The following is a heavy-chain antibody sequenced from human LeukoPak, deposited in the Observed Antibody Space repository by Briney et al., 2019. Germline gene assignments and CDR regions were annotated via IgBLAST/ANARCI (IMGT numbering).Heavy chain of an antibody. CDR2: INHSGST. V-gene: IGHV4-34*01. CDR3: AGAFQAGTTDAFDI. J-gene: IGHJ3*02. CDR1: GGSFSGYY. D-gene: IGHD6-13*01. Sequence: SETLSLTCAVYGGSFSGYYWSWIRQPPGKGLEWIGEINHSGSTNYNPSLKSRVTISVDTSKNQFSLKLSSVTAADTAVYYCAGAFQAGTTDAFDIWGQGTMVTVSS.